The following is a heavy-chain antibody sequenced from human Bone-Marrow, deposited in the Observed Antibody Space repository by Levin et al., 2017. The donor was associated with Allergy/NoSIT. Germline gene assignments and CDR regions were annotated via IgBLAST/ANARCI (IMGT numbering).Heavy chain of an antibody. CDR2: INPSSGST. CDR1: GYSFTRHY. CDR3: ARDPSGHCTLGVCYSFDL. D-gene: IGHD2-8*01. Sequence: GESLKISCKASGYSFTRHYMHWVRQAPGQGLEWMGIINPSSGSTTYAQKFQGRVTMTSDTSTSTVYMELSSLRSEDTAVYHCARDPSGHCTLGVCYSFDLWGRGTLVTVSS. V-gene: IGHV1-46*01. J-gene: IGHJ2*01.